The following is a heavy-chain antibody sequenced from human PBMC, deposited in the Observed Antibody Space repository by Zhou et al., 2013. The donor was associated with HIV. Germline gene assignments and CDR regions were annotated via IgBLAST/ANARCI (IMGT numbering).Heavy chain of an antibody. J-gene: IGHJ1*01. Sequence: EVQLVESGGDLVQPGGSLRLSCAASGFTFNTYWMHWVRQAPGKGLVWVSSINRNGKSIIYADSVKGRFTISRDNAQNTLYLEMNSLRAEDTAVYYCARDRGNSFGDENHFQYWGQGTLVTVSS. D-gene: IGHD5-18*01. CDR2: INRNGKSI. V-gene: IGHV3-74*01. CDR1: GFTFNTYW. CDR3: ARDRGNSFGDENHFQY.